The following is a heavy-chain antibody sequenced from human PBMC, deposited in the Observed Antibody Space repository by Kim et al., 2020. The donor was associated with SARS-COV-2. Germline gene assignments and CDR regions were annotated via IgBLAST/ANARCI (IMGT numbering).Heavy chain of an antibody. CDR1: GYTFSTYD. V-gene: IGHV1-8*01. J-gene: IGHJ4*02. Sequence: ASVKVSCKASGYTFSTYDINWVRQAPGQGPEWMGWMVPHSGDTVYAQKFQGRVTMTRDTSISTAYMELSILKSDDTAVYYCARGFGSCFDFWGQGTLVTV. CDR2: MVPHSGDT. D-gene: IGHD6-13*01. CDR3: ARGFGSCFDF.